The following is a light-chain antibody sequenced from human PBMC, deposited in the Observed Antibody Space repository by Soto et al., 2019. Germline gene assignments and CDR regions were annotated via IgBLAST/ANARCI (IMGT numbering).Light chain of an antibody. CDR1: QSLLLHSNGHHY. CDR3: MQALQTPLT. J-gene: IGKJ4*01. CDR2: LGS. Sequence: DIVMTQSPLSLPVTPGEPASISCRSSQSLLLHSNGHHYLDWYLQKPGQSPQLLTYLGSNRASGVPDRFSGSGSGTECTVKISRVEAEDVGVYYCMQALQTPLTFGGGTKVEIK. V-gene: IGKV2-28*01.